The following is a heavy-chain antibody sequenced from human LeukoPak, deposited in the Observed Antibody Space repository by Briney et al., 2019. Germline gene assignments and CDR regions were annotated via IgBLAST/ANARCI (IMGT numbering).Heavy chain of an antibody. CDR2: ISGSGGST. Sequence: PGGSLRLSCAASGFTFSSYAMSWVRQAAGKGLEWVSAISGSGGSTYYADPVKGRFTISRDNSKNTLYLQMNSLRAEDTAVYYCAKAAQSRTIFGVVTEFDPWGQGTLVTVSS. V-gene: IGHV3-23*01. J-gene: IGHJ5*02. CDR3: AKAAQSRTIFGVVTEFDP. D-gene: IGHD3-3*01. CDR1: GFTFSSYA.